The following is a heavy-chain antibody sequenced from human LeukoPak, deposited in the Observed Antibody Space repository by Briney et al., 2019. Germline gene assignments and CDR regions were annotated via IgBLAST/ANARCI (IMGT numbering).Heavy chain of an antibody. V-gene: IGHV4-59*08. Sequence: SETLSLTCTVSGDSLSSHYWSWIRQPPGKGLEWIGYIYGSGSTHYDPSLRSRVTISEDTSTNQFSLKLTSVTAADTAVYYCARNVGSYSHDSWGQGTLVTVSS. D-gene: IGHD6-19*01. J-gene: IGHJ4*02. CDR2: IYGSGST. CDR3: ARNVGSYSHDS. CDR1: GDSLSSHY.